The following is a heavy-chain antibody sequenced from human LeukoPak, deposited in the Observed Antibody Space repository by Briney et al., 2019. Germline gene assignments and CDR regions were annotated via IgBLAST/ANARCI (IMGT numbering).Heavy chain of an antibody. J-gene: IGHJ5*02. V-gene: IGHV4-59*08. CDR1: GDSVSTYY. CDR3: ARTATGSSGWLNWFDP. D-gene: IGHD6-19*01. CDR2: ISYTGSS. Sequence: RPSETLSLTCTVSGDSVSTYYWSWIRQPPGKGLEWIGYISYTGSSNYNRSLKSRVTISVDTSKNQFSLKLSSVTAADTALYYCARTATGSSGWLNWFDPWGQGTLVTVSS.